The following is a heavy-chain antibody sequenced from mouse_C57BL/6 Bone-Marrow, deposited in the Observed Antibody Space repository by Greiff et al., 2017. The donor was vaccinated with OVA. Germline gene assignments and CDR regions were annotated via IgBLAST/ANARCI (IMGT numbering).Heavy chain of an antibody. J-gene: IGHJ3*01. V-gene: IGHV14-4*01. Sequence: EVQVVESGAELVRPGASVKLSCTASGFNIKDDYMHWVKQRPEQGLEWIGWIDPENGDTEYASKFQGKATITADTSSNTAYLQLSSLTSEDTAVYYCTVLVPFAYWGQGTLVTVSA. D-gene: IGHD5-1*01. CDR3: TVLVPFAY. CDR2: IDPENGDT. CDR1: GFNIKDDY.